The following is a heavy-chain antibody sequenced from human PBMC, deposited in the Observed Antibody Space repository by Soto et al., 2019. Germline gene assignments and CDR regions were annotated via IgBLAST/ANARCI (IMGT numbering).Heavy chain of an antibody. V-gene: IGHV4-61*01. J-gene: IGHJ4*02. D-gene: IGHD2-15*01. Sequence: PSETLSLTCTVSGDSVSSGNYHWNWIRQPPGKGLEWIGYMYYSGNTNYNPSLKSRLTISIDTSKNQFSLKLSSVTAADTAVYYCATLQNGYGGKGSWGQGTLVTVSS. CDR3: ATLQNGYGGKGS. CDR2: MYYSGNT. CDR1: GDSVSSGNYH.